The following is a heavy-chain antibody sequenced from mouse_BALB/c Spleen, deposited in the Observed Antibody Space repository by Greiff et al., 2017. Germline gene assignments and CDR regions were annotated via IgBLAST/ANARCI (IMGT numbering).Heavy chain of an antibody. J-gene: IGHJ1*01. Sequence: QVQLQQPGAELVRPGASVKLSCKASGYTFTSYWINWVKQRPGQGLEWIGNIYPSDSYTNYNQKFKDKATLTVDKSSSTAYMQLSSPTSADSAVYYCTRSDYYGSSFWYFDVWGAGTTVTVSS. CDR1: GYTFTSYW. CDR2: IYPSDSYT. V-gene: IGHV1-69*02. D-gene: IGHD1-1*01. CDR3: TRSDYYGSSFWYFDV.